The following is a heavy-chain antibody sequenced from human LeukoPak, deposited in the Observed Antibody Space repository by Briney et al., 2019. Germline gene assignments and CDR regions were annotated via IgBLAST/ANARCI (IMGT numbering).Heavy chain of an antibody. Sequence: PGGSLRLSCAASGFTFSSYEMNWVRQAPGKGLEWVSYISSSGSTIYYADSVKGRFTISRDNAKNSLYLQMNSLRAADTAVYYCARGPSYYDILTAFPVGPLGMPIWGQGTMVTVSS. V-gene: IGHV3-48*03. CDR1: GFTFSSYE. CDR3: ARGPSYYDILTAFPVGPLGMPI. D-gene: IGHD3-9*01. J-gene: IGHJ3*02. CDR2: ISSSGSTI.